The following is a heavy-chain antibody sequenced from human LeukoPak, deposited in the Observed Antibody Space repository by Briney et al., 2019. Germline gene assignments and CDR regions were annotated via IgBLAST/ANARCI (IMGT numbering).Heavy chain of an antibody. D-gene: IGHD3-22*01. Sequence: SQTLSLTCTASGGSISSGGYYWSWIRQHPGKGLEWIGYIYYSGSTYYNPSLKSRVTISVDTSKNQFSLKLSSVTAADTAVYYCARDTVDSSGPNVWFDPWGQGTLVTVSS. CDR3: ARDTVDSSGPNVWFDP. CDR2: IYYSGST. J-gene: IGHJ5*02. CDR1: GGSISSGGYY. V-gene: IGHV4-31*03.